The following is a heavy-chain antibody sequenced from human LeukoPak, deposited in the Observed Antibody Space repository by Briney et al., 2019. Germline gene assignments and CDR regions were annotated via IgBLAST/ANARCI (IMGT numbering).Heavy chain of an antibody. CDR1: GFTSSNYG. D-gene: IGHD2/OR15-2a*01. CDR2: VWYDGSNT. CDR3: GKDLHFYVAMDV. J-gene: IGHJ6*02. Sequence: GGSLRLSCAASGFTSSNYGMHWVRQAPGKGLEWVAVVWYDGSNTYYADSVKGRFTISRDNSKNTLYLQMNSLRAEDTALYYCGKDLHFYVAMDVWGQGTTVTVSS. V-gene: IGHV3-33*06.